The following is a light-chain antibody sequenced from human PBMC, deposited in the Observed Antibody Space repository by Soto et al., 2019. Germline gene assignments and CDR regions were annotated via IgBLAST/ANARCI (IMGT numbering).Light chain of an antibody. CDR2: GNS. Sequence: QSVLTQPPSVSGAPGQRVTISCTGSSSNIGAGYDVHWYQQLPGTAPKLLIYGNSNRPSGVPDRFSGSKSGTSASLAITGLQAEDEADYYCQSYDSSLSALFCGGPKLTVL. J-gene: IGLJ3*02. CDR3: QSYDSSLSAL. V-gene: IGLV1-40*01. CDR1: SSNIGAGYD.